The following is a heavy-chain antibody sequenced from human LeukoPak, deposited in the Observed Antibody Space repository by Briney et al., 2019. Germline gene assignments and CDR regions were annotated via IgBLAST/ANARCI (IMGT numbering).Heavy chain of an antibody. D-gene: IGHD6-6*01. V-gene: IGHV4-30-2*01. CDR3: ARDPYSSSSGHAFDI. CDR2: IYHSGST. Sequence: SETLSLTCTVSGGSISSGGYYRSWIRQPPGKGLEWIGYIYHSGSTYYNPSLKSRVTISVDRSKNQFSLKLSSVTAADTAVYYCARDPYSSSSGHAFDIWGQGTMVTVSS. J-gene: IGHJ3*02. CDR1: GGSISSGGYY.